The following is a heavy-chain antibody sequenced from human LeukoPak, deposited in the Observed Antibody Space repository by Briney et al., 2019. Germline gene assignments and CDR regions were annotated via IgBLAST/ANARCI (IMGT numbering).Heavy chain of an antibody. D-gene: IGHD6-19*01. V-gene: IGHV3-9*01. J-gene: IGHJ4*02. CDR1: GFTFDDYA. CDR3: ATYSSGWYGNDY. Sequence: GGSLRLSCAASGFTFDDYAMHWVRQAPGKGLEWVSGISWNSGSIGYADSVKGRFTISRDNAKNSLYLQMNSLRAEDTALYYCATYSSGWYGNDYWGQGTLVTVSS. CDR2: ISWNSGSI.